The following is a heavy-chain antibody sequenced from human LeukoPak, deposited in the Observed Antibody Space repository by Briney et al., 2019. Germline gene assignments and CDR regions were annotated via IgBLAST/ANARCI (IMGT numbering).Heavy chain of an antibody. J-gene: IGHJ4*02. D-gene: IGHD1-26*01. CDR2: ISAYNGNT. CDR1: GYTFTSYG. CDR3: ARFHLPWDPAYYFDY. Sequence: GASVKVSCKASGYTFTSYGISWVRQAPGQGLEWMGWISAYNGNTNYAQKLQGRVTMTTDTSTSTAYMELRSLRSDDTAVYYCARFHLPWDPAYYFDYWGQGPLVTPSS. V-gene: IGHV1-18*01.